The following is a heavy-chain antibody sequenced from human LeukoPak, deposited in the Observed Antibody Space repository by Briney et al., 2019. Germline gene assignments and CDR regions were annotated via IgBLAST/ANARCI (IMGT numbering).Heavy chain of an antibody. V-gene: IGHV3-73*01. CDR3: TRYNVGFES. D-gene: IGHD1-1*01. J-gene: IGHJ4*02. Sequence: VGSLGLSCAASGVSLSGPAMNRVRGDSGPGVKAGGRIRSKTKSYAPSYAASLNGRVALSSADSKNTVSLQRNSLKTQDPTVHYCTRYNVGFESWGQGTLVTVSS. CDR2: IRSKTKSYAP. CDR1: GVSLSGPA.